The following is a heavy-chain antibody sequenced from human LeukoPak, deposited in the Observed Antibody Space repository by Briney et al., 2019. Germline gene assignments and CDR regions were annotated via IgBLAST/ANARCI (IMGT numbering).Heavy chain of an antibody. CDR2: IFYSGST. V-gene: IGHV4-31*03. CDR1: GGSISSGGYY. D-gene: IGHD2-15*01. CDR3: ARVDIRSGGNYGMDV. Sequence: SETLSLTCTVSGGSISSGGYYWSWVRQHPGKGLEWIGYIFYSGSTYYNPSLKSRVTISVDTSKNQFSLTLTSVTAADTAVFYCARVDIRSGGNYGMDVWGQGTTVTVSS. J-gene: IGHJ6*02.